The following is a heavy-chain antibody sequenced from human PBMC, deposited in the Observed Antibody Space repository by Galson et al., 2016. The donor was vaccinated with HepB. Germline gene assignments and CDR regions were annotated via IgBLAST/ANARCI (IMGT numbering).Heavy chain of an antibody. Sequence: SLRLSCAASEFTFSNYAMHWVRQAPGKGLEWVAMFSYDGTNKYYGDSVTGRFTISRDNSKNTLYLQMNSLRAEDTAVYFCVRDVHTSMVGSGWAFDLWGQGTRVTVSS. CDR1: EFTFSNYA. CDR2: FSYDGTNK. J-gene: IGHJ3*01. D-gene: IGHD5-18*01. CDR3: VRDVHTSMVGSGWAFDL. V-gene: IGHV3-30*04.